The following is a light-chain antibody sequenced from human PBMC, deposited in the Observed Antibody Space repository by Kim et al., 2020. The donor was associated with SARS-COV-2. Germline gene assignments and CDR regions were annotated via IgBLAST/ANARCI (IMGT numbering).Light chain of an antibody. CDR3: QTWGTGIRWV. Sequence: QLVLTQSPSASASLGASVKLTCTLSSGHSSYAIAWHQQQPEKGTRYLMKLNSDGSHSKGDGIPDRFSGSSSGAERYLTISSLQSEDEADYYCQTWGTGIRWVFGGGTKVTVL. V-gene: IGLV4-69*01. J-gene: IGLJ3*02. CDR2: LNSDGSH. CDR1: SGHSSYA.